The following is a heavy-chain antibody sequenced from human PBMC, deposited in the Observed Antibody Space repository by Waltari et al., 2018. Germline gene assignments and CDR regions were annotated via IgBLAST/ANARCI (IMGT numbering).Heavy chain of an antibody. CDR1: GFVFSTYG. CDR3: AKSALAVAGSHFQY. V-gene: IGHV3-30*02. D-gene: IGHD6-19*01. CDR2: ISYDGTTK. J-gene: IGHJ1*01. Sequence: QVQLVESGGGVVQPGGSLRLSCAASGFVFSTYGMHWLRQAPGKGLEWLAFISYDGTTKYFADSVQGRFAISRDDSKNTVSLQMSNLRPDDTAVYYCAKSALAVAGSHFQYWGQGTRVTVSS.